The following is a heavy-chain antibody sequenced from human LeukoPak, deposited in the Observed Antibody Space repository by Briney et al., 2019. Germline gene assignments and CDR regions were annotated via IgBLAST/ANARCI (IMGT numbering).Heavy chain of an antibody. CDR3: ARTYYYGSGSSEYFQH. CDR2: IIPIFGTA. CDR1: GGTFSSYA. J-gene: IGHJ1*01. Sequence: SVKVSCKASGGTFSSYAISWARQAPGQGLEWMGGIIPIFGTANYAQKFQGRVTITADESTSTAYMELSSLRSEDTAVYYCARTYYYGSGSSEYFQHWGQGTLVTVSS. D-gene: IGHD3-10*01. V-gene: IGHV1-69*01.